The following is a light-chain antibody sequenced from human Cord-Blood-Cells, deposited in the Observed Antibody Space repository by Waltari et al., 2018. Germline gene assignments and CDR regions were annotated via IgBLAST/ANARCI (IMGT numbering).Light chain of an antibody. Sequence: QSALTQPRSVSGSPGQSVTISCTGTSSDVGGYNYVSWYQHHPGKAPKLMIYDLRKRPSGVPDRFSGSKSGNTASLTISGLQAEDEADYYCCSYAGSYTFVFGTGTKVTVL. J-gene: IGLJ1*01. CDR3: CSYAGSYTFV. V-gene: IGLV2-11*01. CDR2: DLR. CDR1: SSDVGGYNY.